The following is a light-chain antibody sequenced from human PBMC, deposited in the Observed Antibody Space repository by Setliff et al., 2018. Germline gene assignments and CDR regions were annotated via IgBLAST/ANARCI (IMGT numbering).Light chain of an antibody. CDR3: LQDYNYPYT. J-gene: IGKJ5*01. CDR1: QGIRND. V-gene: IGKV1-6*01. CDR2: AAS. Sequence: AIQMTQSPSSLSASVGERVTITCRASQGIRNDLAWYQQKPGKAPELLIYAASSLQSGVPSRFSGSGSGTDFTLTISSLQPEDFATYYCLQDYNYPYTFGQGTRLEIK.